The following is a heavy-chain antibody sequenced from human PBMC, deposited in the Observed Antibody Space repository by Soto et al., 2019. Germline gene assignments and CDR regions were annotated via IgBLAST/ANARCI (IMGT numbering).Heavy chain of an antibody. V-gene: IGHV1-2*02. D-gene: IGHD3-22*01. J-gene: IGHJ4*02. CDR2: INPNSGGT. CDR3: ARSQRDYDSSGYVY. Sequence: GASVKVSGKASGYTFTGYYMHWVRQAPGQGLEWMGWINPNSGGTNYAQKFQGRVTMTRDTSISTAYMELSRLRSDDTAVYYCARSQRDYDSSGYVYWGQGTLVTVSS. CDR1: GYTFTGYY.